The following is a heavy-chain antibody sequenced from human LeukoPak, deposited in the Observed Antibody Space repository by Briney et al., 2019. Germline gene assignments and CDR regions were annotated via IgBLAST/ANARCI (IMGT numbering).Heavy chain of an antibody. V-gene: IGHV1-18*01. CDR1: GYTFTSYG. CDR3: ARDPNYYYYYGMDV. CDR2: ISAYNGNT. J-gene: IGHJ6*02. Sequence: GASVKVSCKASGYTFTSYGISWVRQAPGQGLEWMGWISAYNGNTNYAQKFQGRVTMTRDTSISTAYMELSRLRSDDTAVYYCARDPNYYYYYGMDVWGQGTTVTVSS.